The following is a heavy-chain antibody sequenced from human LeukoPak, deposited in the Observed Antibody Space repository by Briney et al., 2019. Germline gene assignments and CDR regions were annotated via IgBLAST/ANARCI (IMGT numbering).Heavy chain of an antibody. CDR2: ISRSSTTI. J-gene: IGHJ6*02. D-gene: IGHD3-22*01. CDR3: ASLHDSSVNGMDV. CDR1: GFTFSTYR. Sequence: RGSLRLSCAASGFTFSTYRMNWVRQAPGKGLEWVSYISRSSTTIYYADSVKGRFTISRDNAKNSLYLQMNSLRDEDTAVYYCASLHDSSVNGMDVWGQGTTVTVSS. V-gene: IGHV3-48*02.